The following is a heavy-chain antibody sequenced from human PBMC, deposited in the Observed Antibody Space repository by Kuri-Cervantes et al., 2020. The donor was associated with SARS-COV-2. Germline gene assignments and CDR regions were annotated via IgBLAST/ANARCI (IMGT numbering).Heavy chain of an antibody. CDR1: GFTFSDYY. V-gene: IGHV3-11*04. J-gene: IGHJ4*02. CDR3: AKDQEDSYGSSYFDY. CDR2: ISSSGSTI. D-gene: IGHD5-18*01. Sequence: GESLKISCAASGFTFSDYYMSWIRQAPGKGLEWVSYISSSGSTIYYADAVKGRFTISRDNSKNTLYLQMHSLRAEDTAVYYCAKDQEDSYGSSYFDYWGQGTLVTVSS.